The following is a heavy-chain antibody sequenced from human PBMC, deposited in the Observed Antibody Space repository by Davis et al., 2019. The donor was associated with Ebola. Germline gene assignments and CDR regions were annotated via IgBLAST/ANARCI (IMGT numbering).Heavy chain of an antibody. CDR3: GRDLSGMHDY. CDR1: GFTFNAYW. Sequence: HTGGSLRLSCAASGFTFNAYWMHWVRQVPGRGLVWVARTNEYGSITNYADSVEGRFTISRDNAKNTLYLQMNSLGAEDTAIYYCGRDLSGMHDYWGQGTLVTVSS. CDR2: TNEYGSIT. J-gene: IGHJ4*02. D-gene: IGHD6-19*01. V-gene: IGHV3-74*01.